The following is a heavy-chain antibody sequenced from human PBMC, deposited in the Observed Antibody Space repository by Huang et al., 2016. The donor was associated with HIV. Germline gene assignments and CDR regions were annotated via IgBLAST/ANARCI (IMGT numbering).Heavy chain of an antibody. Sequence: QLQLQESGPGLVKPSETLSLTCTVSGGSISSSSYYWGWIRQPPGKGLEWIGPIYYRVSTDYTPALKGRVTISVDTSKNQFSLKLSSVTAADTAVYYCARHERWAMVRGVPQWGFDYWGQGTLVTVSS. CDR1: GGSISSSSYY. D-gene: IGHD3-10*01. V-gene: IGHV4-39*01. CDR3: ARHERWAMVRGVPQWGFDY. CDR2: IYYRVST. J-gene: IGHJ4*02.